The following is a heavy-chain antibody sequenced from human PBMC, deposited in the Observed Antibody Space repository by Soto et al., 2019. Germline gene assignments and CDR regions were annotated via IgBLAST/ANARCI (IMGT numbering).Heavy chain of an antibody. CDR2: ISGSGGST. V-gene: IGHV3-23*01. D-gene: IGHD1-7*01. CDR3: AKDGITGTTIDYYYGMDV. J-gene: IGHJ6*02. Sequence: PGGSLRLSCAASGFTFSSYAMTWVRQAPGKGLEWVSAISGSGGSTYYADSVKVRFTISRDNSKNTLYLQMNSLRAEDTAVYYCAKDGITGTTIDYYYGMDVWGQGTTVTVSS. CDR1: GFTFSSYA.